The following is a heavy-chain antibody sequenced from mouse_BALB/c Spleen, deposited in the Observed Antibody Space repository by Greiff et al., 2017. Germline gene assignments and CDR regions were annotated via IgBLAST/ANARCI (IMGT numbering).Heavy chain of an antibody. CDR1: GYTFTSYY. Sequence: VQLQQSGPELVKPGASVRISCKASGYTFTSYYIHWVKQRPGQGLEWIGWIYPGNVNTKYNEKFKGKATLTADKSSSTAYMQLSSLTSEDSAVYFCARPGYGSSYYFDYWGQGTTLTVSS. J-gene: IGHJ2*01. CDR2: IYPGNVNT. V-gene: IGHV1S56*01. D-gene: IGHD1-1*01. CDR3: ARPGYGSSYYFDY.